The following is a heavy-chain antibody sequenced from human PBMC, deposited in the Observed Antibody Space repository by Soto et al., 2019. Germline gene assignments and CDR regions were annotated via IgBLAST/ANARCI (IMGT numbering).Heavy chain of an antibody. CDR1: GFTFSSYS. J-gene: IGHJ4*02. CDR3: ARDLYYGSGSYKYYFDY. V-gene: IGHV3-21*01. CDR2: ISSSSSYI. Sequence: PGGSLRLSCAASGFTFSSYSMNWVRQAPGKGLEWVSSISSSSSYIYYADSVKGRFTISRDNAKNSLYLQMNSLRAEDTAVYYCARDLYYGSGSYKYYFDYWGQGTLVTGSS. D-gene: IGHD3-10*01.